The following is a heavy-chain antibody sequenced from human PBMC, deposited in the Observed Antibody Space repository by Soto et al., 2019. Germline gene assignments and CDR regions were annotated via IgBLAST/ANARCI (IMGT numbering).Heavy chain of an antibody. CDR2: LNPNNGNT. V-gene: IGHV1-8*01. Sequence: QVQLVQSGAEVKKPGASVKVSCKASGYTFTSYDITWVRQATGQGLEWLGWLNPNNGNTAYAQKFQGRLTLTRDTSISPAYMELSSLEAEDTAVYYCARDYGGNSGWFDPWGQGTLVNFSS. CDR1: GYTFTSYD. J-gene: IGHJ5*02. CDR3: ARDYGGNSGWFDP. D-gene: IGHD4-17*01.